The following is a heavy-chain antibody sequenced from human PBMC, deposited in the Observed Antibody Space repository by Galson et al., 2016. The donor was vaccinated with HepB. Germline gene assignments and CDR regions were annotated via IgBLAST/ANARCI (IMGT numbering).Heavy chain of an antibody. CDR2: ISYSGST. Sequence: TLSLTCTVSGGSISSGGYFWSWIRQYPGKGLEWIGSISYSGSTNYNSSLKSRLSISVGTSKNQFSLKLTSVTAADTAFYYCAREARRIMVYVAPPDRYNWFDPWGQGTLVTVSS. D-gene: IGHD2-8*01. CDR1: GGSISSGGYF. V-gene: IGHV4-31*03. CDR3: AREARRIMVYVAPPDRYNWFDP. J-gene: IGHJ5*02.